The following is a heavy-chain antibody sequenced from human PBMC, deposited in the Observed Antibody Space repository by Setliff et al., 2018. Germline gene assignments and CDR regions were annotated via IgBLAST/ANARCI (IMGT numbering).Heavy chain of an antibody. CDR2: IIPILGTT. CDR1: GGFSTHA. CDR3: ASALIRRVAVAGKSQFDY. J-gene: IGHJ4*01. Sequence: SVKVSCKASGGFSTHAISWVGQVPGQGLEWMGGIIPILGTTDYAQNFQGRVTITTDESTSSAYLEMSNLRSEDTAVYYCASALIRRVAVAGKSQFDYWGQGTLVTV. D-gene: IGHD6-19*01. V-gene: IGHV1-69*05.